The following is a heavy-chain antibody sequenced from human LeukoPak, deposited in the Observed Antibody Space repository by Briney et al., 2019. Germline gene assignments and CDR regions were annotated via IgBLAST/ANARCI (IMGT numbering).Heavy chain of an antibody. CDR2: IRYDGSNK. D-gene: IGHD3-22*01. V-gene: IGHV3-30*02. J-gene: IGHJ3*02. Sequence: GGSLRLSCAASGFTFSSYGMHWVRQAPGKGLEWVAFIRYDGSNKYYADSVKGRFTISRDNSKNTLYLQMNSLRAEDTAVYYCAKGFAYYYDSSVPIAFDIWGQGTMVTVSS. CDR1: GFTFSSYG. CDR3: AKGFAYYYDSSVPIAFDI.